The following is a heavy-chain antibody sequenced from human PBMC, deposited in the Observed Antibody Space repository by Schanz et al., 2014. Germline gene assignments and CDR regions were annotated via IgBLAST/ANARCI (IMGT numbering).Heavy chain of an antibody. CDR3: ARPRFDYGEVDY. Sequence: QAQLMESGGGVVQPGTSLILSCSVSGFSLNTYGIHWFRQPAGKGLEWVAVIWNNGVTKYYADSVRGRFTISRDRFQNTLYLRMSSLRAEDTAVYYCARPRFDYGEVDYWGQGILVTVSS. V-gene: IGHV3-33*01. CDR1: GFSLNTYG. CDR2: IWNNGVTK. D-gene: IGHD4-17*01. J-gene: IGHJ4*02.